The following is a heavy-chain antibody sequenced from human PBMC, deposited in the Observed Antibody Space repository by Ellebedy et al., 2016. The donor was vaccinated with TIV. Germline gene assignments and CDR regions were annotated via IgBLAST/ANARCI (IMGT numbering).Heavy chain of an antibody. Sequence: GESLKISCAASGFTFSSYSMNWVRQAPGKGLEWVSYISSSSSTRYYADSVKGRFTISRDNAKNSLYLQMNSLRDEDTAVDYCARVGSSSLLSYYGMDVWGQGTTVTVSS. J-gene: IGHJ6*02. CDR2: ISSSSSTR. CDR3: ARVGSSSLLSYYGMDV. CDR1: GFTFSSYS. D-gene: IGHD6-6*01. V-gene: IGHV3-48*02.